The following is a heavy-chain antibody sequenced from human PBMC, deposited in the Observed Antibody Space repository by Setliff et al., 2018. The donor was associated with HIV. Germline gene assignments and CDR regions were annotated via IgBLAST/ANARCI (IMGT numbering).Heavy chain of an antibody. D-gene: IGHD6-19*01. CDR2: IDSDGSDT. V-gene: IGHV3-74*01. Sequence: PGGSLRLSCVASGLTFSNYWMHWVRQAPGKVLVWVSRIDSDGSDTDYADSVRGRFNISRDNAKNTLYLQMTSLRAEDTAVYYCARSGPSGYSSGWYRGYFDPWGKGTLVTVSS. CDR3: ARSGPSGYSSGWYRGYFDP. CDR1: GLTFSNYW. J-gene: IGHJ5*02.